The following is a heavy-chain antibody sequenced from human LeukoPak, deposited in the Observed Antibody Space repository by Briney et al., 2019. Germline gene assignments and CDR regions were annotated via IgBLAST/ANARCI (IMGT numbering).Heavy chain of an antibody. J-gene: IGHJ4*02. Sequence: ASVKVSCKASGYKFTDDYMHWVRQAPGQGHEFMGWINPDSGFTNYAPKFKGRVTMTRDTSISTAYLEVRSLTSDDTAVYYCAPTAEAYTSWWKVWGQGTLVTVSS. D-gene: IGHD3-16*01. CDR1: GYKFTDDY. CDR2: INPDSGFT. V-gene: IGHV1-2*02. CDR3: APTAEAYTSWWKV.